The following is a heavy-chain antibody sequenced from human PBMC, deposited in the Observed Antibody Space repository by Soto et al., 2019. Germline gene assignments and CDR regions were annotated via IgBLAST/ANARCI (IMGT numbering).Heavy chain of an antibody. V-gene: IGHV3-15*01. J-gene: IGHJ4*02. CDR2: IKSTKDGGAR. Sequence: EVQVVESGGDLVEPGGSLRLSCVTSGFMFSSAWMSWVRQAPGKGLEWVARIKSTKDGGARDYAAPVNGRFSISRDDSESTVYLKMISLRVEDTALYYCDEGWNDFWGQRTLVTVSS. D-gene: IGHD1-1*01. CDR1: GFMFSSAW. CDR3: DEGWNDF.